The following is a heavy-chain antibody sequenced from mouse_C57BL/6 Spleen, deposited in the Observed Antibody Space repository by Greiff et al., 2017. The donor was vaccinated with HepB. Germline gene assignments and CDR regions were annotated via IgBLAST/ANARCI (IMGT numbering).Heavy chain of an antibody. CDR1: GYTFTSYW. J-gene: IGHJ1*03. D-gene: IGHD2-5*01. V-gene: IGHV1-72*01. CDR3: AVGAYYSNYIGYFDV. CDR2: IDPNSGGT. Sequence: QVQLKQPGAELVKPGASVKLSCKASGYTFTSYWMHWVKQRPGRGLEWIGRIDPNSGGTKYNEKFKSKATLTVDKPSSTAYMQLSSLTSEDSAVYYCAVGAYYSNYIGYFDVWGTGTTVTVSS.